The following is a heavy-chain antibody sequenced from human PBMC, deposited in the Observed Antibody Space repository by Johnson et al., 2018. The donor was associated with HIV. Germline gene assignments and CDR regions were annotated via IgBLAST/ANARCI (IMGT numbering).Heavy chain of an antibody. J-gene: IGHJ3*02. CDR1: GFTVSSNY. D-gene: IGHD3-22*01. CDR3: ARVGRVYDSSGYAIDAFDI. CDR2: IYSGGST. Sequence: VQLVESGGGLVQPGGSLRLSCAASGFTVSSNYMSWVRQAPGKGLEWVSVIYSGGSTYYADSVQGRFTISRDNAKNSLYLQMNSLKTADTAVYYCARVGRVYDSSGYAIDAFDIWGQGTMVTVSS. V-gene: IGHV3-66*01.